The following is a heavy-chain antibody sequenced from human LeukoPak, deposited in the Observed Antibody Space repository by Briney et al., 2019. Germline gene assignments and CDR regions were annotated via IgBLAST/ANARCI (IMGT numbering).Heavy chain of an antibody. Sequence: PGGSLRLSCTASGFSFSNSATTWVRQAPGKGLEWVSSIGGGGSSYYAGSVKGRFTISRDNSKNTVYLQMNNLRAEDTAIFYCVKGVTMVRGSREFDYWGQGTLVTVSS. J-gene: IGHJ4*02. D-gene: IGHD3-10*01. CDR1: GFSFSNSA. V-gene: IGHV3-23*01. CDR3: VKGVTMVRGSREFDY. CDR2: IGGGGSS.